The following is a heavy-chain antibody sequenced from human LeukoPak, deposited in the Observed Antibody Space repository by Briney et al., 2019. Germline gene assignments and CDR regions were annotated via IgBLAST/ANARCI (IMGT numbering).Heavy chain of an antibody. V-gene: IGHV3-53*01. D-gene: IGHD1-1*01. J-gene: IGHJ4*02. CDR3: VKGSTGVPPLEY. Sequence: GGSLRLSCAVSGFAVSNSFMSWVRQAPGKGLEWLSVIFTGGDTYYAGSVKGGFTISRDNSENTLYLQMNSLTAEDTALYYCVKGSTGVPPLEYWGQGTLVTVSS. CDR2: IFTGGDT. CDR1: GFAVSNSF.